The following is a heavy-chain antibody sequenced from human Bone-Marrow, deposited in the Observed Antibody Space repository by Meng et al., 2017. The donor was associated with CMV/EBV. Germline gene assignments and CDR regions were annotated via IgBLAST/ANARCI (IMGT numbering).Heavy chain of an antibody. V-gene: IGHV3-7*01. Sequence: GGSLRLSCAASGFTFSSYWMSWVRQAPGKGLEWVANIKQDGSEKYYVDSVKGRFTISRDNAKNSLYLQMNSLRAEDTAVYYCARGVRHYDFWSGTYNWFDPWGQGTLVTVSS. CDR2: IKQDGSEK. J-gene: IGHJ5*02. D-gene: IGHD3-3*01. CDR3: ARGVRHYDFWSGTYNWFDP. CDR1: GFTFSSYW.